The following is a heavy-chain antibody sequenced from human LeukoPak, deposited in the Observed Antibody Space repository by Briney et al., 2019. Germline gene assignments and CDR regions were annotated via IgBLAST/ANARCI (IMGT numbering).Heavy chain of an antibody. D-gene: IGHD6-13*01. CDR3: AAGAAADY. CDR2: ISSSSSYT. V-gene: IGHV3-11*03. CDR1: GIPFRDFY. Sequence: GGSLRLSCVVSGIPFRDFYMNWIRQAPGKGLEWISYISSSSSYTDYAESVKGRFTISRDSAKSALYLQMNDLRVDDTALYYCAAGAAADYWGQGTLVIVSS. J-gene: IGHJ4*02.